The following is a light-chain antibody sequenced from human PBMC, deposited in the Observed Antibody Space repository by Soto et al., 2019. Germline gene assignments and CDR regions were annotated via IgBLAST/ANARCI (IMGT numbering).Light chain of an antibody. CDR1: SSDVGGYNY. Sequence: QSALTQPASVSGSLGQSITISCTGTSSDVGGYNYVSWYQQHPGKAPKLMIYEVSNRPSGVSTRFSGSKSGNTAALTISGLQDEEEADYYCSSYTASSNLWVFGGGTKLTVL. CDR2: EVS. V-gene: IGLV2-14*01. J-gene: IGLJ3*02. CDR3: SSYTASSNLWV.